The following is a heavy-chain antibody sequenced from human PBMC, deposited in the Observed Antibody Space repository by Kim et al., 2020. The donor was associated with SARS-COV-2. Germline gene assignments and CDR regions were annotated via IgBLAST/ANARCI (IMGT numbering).Heavy chain of an antibody. V-gene: IGHV3-11*05. Sequence: GGSLRLSCAGSGFIFSDFYMNWIRQAPGKGLEWISYISRSSSHTKYADSVKGRFTVSRDNAKNSLYLQINSLRAEDTAVYYCARGIDDSGFDFHYWGQGTLVTVSS. CDR3: ARGIDDSGFDFHY. CDR1: GFIFSDFY. J-gene: IGHJ4*02. CDR2: ISRSSSHT. D-gene: IGHD5-12*01.